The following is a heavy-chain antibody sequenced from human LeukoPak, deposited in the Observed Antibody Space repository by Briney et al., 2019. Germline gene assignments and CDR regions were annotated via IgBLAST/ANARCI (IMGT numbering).Heavy chain of an antibody. CDR1: GFTFSSYG. CDR3: AKDRGYSYGPLDY. Sequence: GGSLRLSCAASGFTFSSYGMHWVRQAPGKGLEWVAFIRYDGSNKYYADSMKGRFTISRDNSKNTLYLQMNSLRAEDTAVYYCAKDRGYSYGPLDYWGQGTLVTVSS. D-gene: IGHD5-18*01. CDR2: IRYDGSNK. J-gene: IGHJ4*02. V-gene: IGHV3-30*02.